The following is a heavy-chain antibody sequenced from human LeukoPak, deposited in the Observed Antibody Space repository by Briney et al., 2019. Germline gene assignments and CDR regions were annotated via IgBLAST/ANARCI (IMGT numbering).Heavy chain of an antibody. V-gene: IGHV4-4*09. CDR1: GGSISSYY. J-gene: IGHJ4*02. D-gene: IGHD3-22*01. CDR3: ARHSVYQYSYDSSGSFDY. Sequence: SETLSLTCTVSGGSISSYYWSWIRQPPGKGLEWIGYIYTSGSTNYNPSLKSRVTISVDTSKNQFSLKLSSVTAADTAVYYCARHSVYQYSYDSSGSFDYWGQGTLVTVSS. CDR2: IYTSGST.